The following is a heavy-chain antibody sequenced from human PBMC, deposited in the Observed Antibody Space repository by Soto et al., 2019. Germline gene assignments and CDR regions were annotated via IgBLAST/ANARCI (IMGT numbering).Heavy chain of an antibody. CDR2: IIPIFGTA. Sequence: QVQLVQSGAEVKKPGSSVKVSCKASGGTFSSYAISWVRQAPGQGLEWMGGIIPIFGTANYAQKFQGRVTITADESTSTDYMELSSMRSEDTAVYYCARNGVEEWELRNYYGLDVWGQGTTGTVSS. CDR1: GGTFSSYA. J-gene: IGHJ6*02. CDR3: ARNGVEEWELRNYYGLDV. V-gene: IGHV1-69*01. D-gene: IGHD1-26*01.